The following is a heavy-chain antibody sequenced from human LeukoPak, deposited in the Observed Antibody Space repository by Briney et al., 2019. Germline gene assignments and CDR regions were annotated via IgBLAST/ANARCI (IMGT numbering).Heavy chain of an antibody. J-gene: IGHJ4*02. CDR3: ASTVGVSYYDILTGYSPFDY. CDR2: IKQDGSEK. Sequence: GGSLRLSCAASGFTFNNYAMSWVRQAPGKGLEWVANIKQDGSEKYYVDSVKGRFTISRDNAKNSLYLQMNSLRAEDTAVYYCASTVGVSYYDILTGYSPFDYWGQGTLVTVSS. D-gene: IGHD3-9*01. CDR1: GFTFNNYA. V-gene: IGHV3-7*01.